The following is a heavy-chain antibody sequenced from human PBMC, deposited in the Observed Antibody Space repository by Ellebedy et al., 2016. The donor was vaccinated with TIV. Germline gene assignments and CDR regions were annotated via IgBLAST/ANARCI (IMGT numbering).Heavy chain of an antibody. V-gene: IGHV3-48*03. CDR1: GFTFSGYD. Sequence: GESLKISCAASGFTFSGYDMNWVRQAPGKGLEWISYISGGGGAIYFSDSVKGRFTVSRDDANNSLYLQMNSLRAEDTAVYYCTKDGSGTMNFWGQGTLVTVFS. D-gene: IGHD1-1*01. J-gene: IGHJ4*02. CDR2: ISGGGGAI. CDR3: TKDGSGTMNF.